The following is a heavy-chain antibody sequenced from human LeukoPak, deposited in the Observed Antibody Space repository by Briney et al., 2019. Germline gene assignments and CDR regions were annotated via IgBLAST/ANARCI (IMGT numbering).Heavy chain of an antibody. J-gene: IGHJ4*02. CDR2: ISPYNGNT. CDR3: ARDWTTYYYDDSGYDY. V-gene: IGHV1-18*01. D-gene: IGHD3-22*01. CDR1: GYTLTSFG. Sequence: ASVKVSCKASGYTLTSFGLSWMRQAPGQGLEWVGWISPYNGNTSNAQKFQGRVTMTTDTSTSTAYMELRSLRSDDTAVYYCARDWTTYYYDDSGYDYWGQGTLVTVSS.